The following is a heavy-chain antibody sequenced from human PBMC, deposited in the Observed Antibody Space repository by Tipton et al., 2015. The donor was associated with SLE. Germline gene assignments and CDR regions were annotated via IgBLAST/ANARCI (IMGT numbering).Heavy chain of an antibody. CDR3: ARGGAIAAAGS. D-gene: IGHD6-13*01. J-gene: IGHJ4*02. V-gene: IGHV4-30-2*01. Sequence: TLSLTCAVSGGSISSGGYSWSWIRQPPGKGLEWIGYIYHSGSTYYYPSLKSRVTISVDRSKNQFSLKLSSVTAADTAVYYCARGGAIAAAGSWGQGTLVTVSS. CDR2: IYHSGST. CDR1: GGSISSGGYS.